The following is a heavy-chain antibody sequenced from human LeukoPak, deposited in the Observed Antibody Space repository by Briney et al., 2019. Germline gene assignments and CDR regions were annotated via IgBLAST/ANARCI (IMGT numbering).Heavy chain of an antibody. V-gene: IGHV3-15*01. CDR1: GFTFTNTW. CDR2: VKSKADDGTT. D-gene: IGHD3-10*01. CDR3: ATEGGSGSYYGDDAFDM. J-gene: IGHJ3*02. Sequence: GGSLGLSCAASGFTFTNTWMSWVRQAPGKGLEWVGRVKSKADDGTTDYAAPVQGRFTISRDDSKNTLSLQMNSLKTEDTAVYYCATEGGSGSYYGDDAFDMWGQGTMVTVSS.